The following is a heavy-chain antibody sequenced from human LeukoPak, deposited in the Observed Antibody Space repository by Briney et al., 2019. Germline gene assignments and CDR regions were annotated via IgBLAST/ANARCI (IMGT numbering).Heavy chain of an antibody. CDR1: GFTFSSYA. J-gene: IGHJ4*02. D-gene: IGHD2-15*01. V-gene: IGHV3-23*01. CDR3: AKDLIGYCSGGCYFDY. CDR2: ISGSGGST. Sequence: GGSLRLSCAASGFTFSSYAMGWVRQAPGKGLEWVSAISGSGGSTYYADSVKGRFTISRDNSKNTLYLQMNSLRAEDTAVYYCAKDLIGYCSGGCYFDYWGRGTLVTVSS.